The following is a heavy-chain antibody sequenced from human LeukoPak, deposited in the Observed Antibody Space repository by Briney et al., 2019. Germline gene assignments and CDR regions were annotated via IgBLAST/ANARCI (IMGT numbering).Heavy chain of an antibody. D-gene: IGHD3-9*01. J-gene: IGHJ6*04. Sequence: ASVKVSCKASGYTFTSYAMHWVRQAPGQRLEWMGWINAGNGNTKYSQKFQGRVTITRDTSASTAYMELSSLRSEDTAVYYCARADILTGPPYHYYGMDVWGKGTTVTVSS. V-gene: IGHV1-3*01. CDR1: GYTFTSYA. CDR3: ARADILTGPPYHYYGMDV. CDR2: INAGNGNT.